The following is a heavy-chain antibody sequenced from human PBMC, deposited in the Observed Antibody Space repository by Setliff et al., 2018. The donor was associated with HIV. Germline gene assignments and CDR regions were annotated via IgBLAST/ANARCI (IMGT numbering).Heavy chain of an antibody. D-gene: IGHD1-26*01. J-gene: IGHJ6*02. CDR2: MYSGAKT. CDR1: GFPVSNNY. Sequence: GGSLRLSCAASGFPVSNNYVTWVRQAPGKGLEWVSIMYSGAKTYYSDSVKGRFIISRDNSRNTLYLQMNSLRPEDTALYYCATVGFSRTYYATPYFYGLDVWGPGTTVTVSS. CDR3: ATVGFSRTYYATPYFYGLDV. V-gene: IGHV3-66*01.